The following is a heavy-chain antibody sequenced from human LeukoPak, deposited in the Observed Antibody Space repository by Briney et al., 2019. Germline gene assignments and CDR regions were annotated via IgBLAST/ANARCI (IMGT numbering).Heavy chain of an antibody. Sequence: PSETLSLTCTVSGGSISSYYWSWIRQPAGKGLEWIGRIYTSGSTNYNPSLKSRVTISVDTSKNQFSLKLSSVTAADTAVYFCARGGGTNDDFWSGYAYSFDYWGQGALVTVSS. CDR2: IYTSGST. V-gene: IGHV4-4*07. CDR3: ARGGGTNDDFWSGYAYSFDY. CDR1: GGSISSYY. D-gene: IGHD3-3*01. J-gene: IGHJ4*02.